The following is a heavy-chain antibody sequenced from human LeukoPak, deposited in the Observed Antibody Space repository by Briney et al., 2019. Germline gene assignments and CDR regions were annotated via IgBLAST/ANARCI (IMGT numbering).Heavy chain of an antibody. J-gene: IGHJ4*02. D-gene: IGHD2-21*01. V-gene: IGHV3-7*01. CDR1: GFTFSTYW. Sequence: GGSLRLSCAASGFTFSTYWMSWVRQAPGKGLEWVANIKRDGSEIYYVDSVKGRFTISRDNSRNSLYLQMNSLRAEDTSVYYCARDKIVGPTALDYWGRGTLVTVSS. CDR2: IKRDGSEI. CDR3: ARDKIVGPTALDY.